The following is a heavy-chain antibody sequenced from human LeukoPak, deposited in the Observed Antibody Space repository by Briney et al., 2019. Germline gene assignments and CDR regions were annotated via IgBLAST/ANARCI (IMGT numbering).Heavy chain of an antibody. D-gene: IGHD2-15*01. Sequence: GGSLRLSCTASGFTFGDYAMSWFRQAPGKGLEWVGFIRSKAYGETTEYAASVKGRFTISRDDSKSIAYLQMDSLKTEDTAVYYCTRDHDLMDMEMVVADGDAFDIWGQGTMVTVSS. CDR2: IRSKAYGETT. CDR1: GFTFGDYA. J-gene: IGHJ3*02. V-gene: IGHV3-49*03. CDR3: TRDHDLMDMEMVVADGDAFDI.